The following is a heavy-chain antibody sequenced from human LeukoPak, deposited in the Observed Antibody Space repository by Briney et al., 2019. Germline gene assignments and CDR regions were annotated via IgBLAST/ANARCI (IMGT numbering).Heavy chain of an antibody. D-gene: IGHD3-16*01. V-gene: IGHV4-34*01. Sequence: PETLSLTCAVYGGSFSGYYWSWIRQPPGKGLEWIGEINHSGSTNYNPSLKSRVTISVDTSKNQFSLKLSSVTAADTAVYYCASLWSDAFDIWGQGTMVTVSS. CDR3: ASLWSDAFDI. CDR2: INHSGST. J-gene: IGHJ3*02. CDR1: GGSFSGYY.